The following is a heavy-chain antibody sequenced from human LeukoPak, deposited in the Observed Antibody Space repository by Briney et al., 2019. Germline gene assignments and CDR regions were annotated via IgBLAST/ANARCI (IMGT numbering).Heavy chain of an antibody. J-gene: IGHJ4*02. CDR3: APPPIAATGN. CDR1: GFDFSTYA. D-gene: IGHD6-13*01. V-gene: IGHV3-21*01. Sequence: GGSLRLSCAASGFDFSTYAINWVRQAPGKGLEWVSSISTMSNYIFYGDSVKGRFTISRDNAKRSLYLQMNSLRAEDTAVYYCAPPPIAATGNWGQGTLVTVSS. CDR2: ISTMSNYI.